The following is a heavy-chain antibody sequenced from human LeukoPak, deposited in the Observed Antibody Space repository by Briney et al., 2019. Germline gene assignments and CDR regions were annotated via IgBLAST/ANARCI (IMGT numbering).Heavy chain of an antibody. CDR3: AREDRAAAGALGY. J-gene: IGHJ4*02. D-gene: IGHD6-13*01. V-gene: IGHV4-59*01. Sequence: SETLSLTRTVSGGSISSYYWSWIRQPPGKGLEWIGYIYYSGSTNYNPSLKSRVTISVDTSKNQFSLKLSSVTAADTAVYYCAREDRAAAGALGYWGQGTLVTVSS. CDR1: GGSISSYY. CDR2: IYYSGST.